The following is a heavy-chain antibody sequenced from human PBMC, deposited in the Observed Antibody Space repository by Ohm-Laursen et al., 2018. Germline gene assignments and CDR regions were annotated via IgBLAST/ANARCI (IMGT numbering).Heavy chain of an antibody. CDR3: AKDRYSGSQASDAFDI. CDR2: ISWNSGSI. V-gene: IGHV3-9*01. J-gene: IGHJ3*02. CDR1: GFTFDDYA. Sequence: SLRLSCSASGFTFDDYAMHWVRQAPGKGLEWVSGISWNSGSIGYADSVKGRFTISRDNAKKSLYMQMNSLRVEDTALYYCAKDRYSGSQASDAFDIWGQGTMVTVSS. D-gene: IGHD1-26*01.